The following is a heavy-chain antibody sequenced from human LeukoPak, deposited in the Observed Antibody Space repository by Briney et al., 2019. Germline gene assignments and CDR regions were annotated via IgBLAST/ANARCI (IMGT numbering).Heavy chain of an antibody. J-gene: IGHJ4*02. CDR1: GGTFRSYA. CDR3: AGGTVTTFLEHYFDY. CDR2: IIPIFGTA. D-gene: IGHD4-11*01. Sequence: SVKVSCKASGGTFRSYAISWVRQAPGQGLEWMGRIIPIFGTANYAQKFQGRVTITTDESTSTAYMELSSLRSEDTAVYYCAGGTVTTFLEHYFDYWGQGTLVTVSS. V-gene: IGHV1-69*05.